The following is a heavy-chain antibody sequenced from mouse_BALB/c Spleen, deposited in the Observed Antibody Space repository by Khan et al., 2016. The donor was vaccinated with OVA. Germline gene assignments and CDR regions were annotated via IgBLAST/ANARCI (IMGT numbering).Heavy chain of an antibody. D-gene: IGHD4-1*01. Sequence: EVQLQESGPGLVKPSQSLSLTCTVTGYSITRDYAWNWIRQFPGNKLEWMGYISNSGSTNYTPSLKSRIPITRDTSNTRFFLQLNSVTTEDTATYYCSNELGRYYAMDYWGQGTSVTVSS. CDR3: SNELGRYYAMDY. CDR1: GYSITRDYA. J-gene: IGHJ4*01. CDR2: ISNSGST. V-gene: IGHV3-2*02.